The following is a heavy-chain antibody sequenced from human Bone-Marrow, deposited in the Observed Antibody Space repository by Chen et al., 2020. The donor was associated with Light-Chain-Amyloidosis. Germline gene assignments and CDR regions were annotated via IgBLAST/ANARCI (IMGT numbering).Heavy chain of an antibody. D-gene: IGHD4-17*01. V-gene: IGHV4-39*07. CDR3: ARDVTRDYGEGYRGWFDP. CDR2: VYATGTT. CDR1: GDSINSRNHC. Sequence: QLQLQESGPGQVKALETLSLTCIVSGDSINSRNHCWGWIRQPPGKGLEWIGSVYATGTTYYNPSLKSRVTMSIDMSKIQFTLPLTSVPAADTAFYYCARDVTRDYGEGYRGWFDPWGQGTQVIVST. J-gene: IGHJ5*02.